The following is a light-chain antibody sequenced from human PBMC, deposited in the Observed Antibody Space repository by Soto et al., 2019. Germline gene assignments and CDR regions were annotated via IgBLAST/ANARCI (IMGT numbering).Light chain of an antibody. Sequence: QSVLTQPPSASGTPGQRVTISCSGSDSNIGSNAVNWYHQLPGTAPKLLIYTNNQRPSGVPDRFSGSKSGTSASLAISGLQSEDEADYYCAAWDDSLNAVVFGGGTKLTVL. CDR2: TNN. CDR3: AAWDDSLNAVV. V-gene: IGLV1-44*01. CDR1: DSNIGSNA. J-gene: IGLJ2*01.